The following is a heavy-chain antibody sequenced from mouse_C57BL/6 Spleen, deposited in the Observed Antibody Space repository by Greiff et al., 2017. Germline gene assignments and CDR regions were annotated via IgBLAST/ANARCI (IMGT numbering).Heavy chain of an antibody. V-gene: IGHV1-64*01. CDR2: IHPNSGST. Sequence: VKLQQPGAELVKPGASVKLSCKASGYTFTSYWMHWVKQRPGQGLEWIGMIHPNSGSTNYNEKFKSKATLTVDKSSSTAYMQLSSLTSEDSAVYYCATGQLGRAMDYWGQGTSVTVSS. CDR1: GYTFTSYW. J-gene: IGHJ4*01. D-gene: IGHD4-1*02. CDR3: ATGQLGRAMDY.